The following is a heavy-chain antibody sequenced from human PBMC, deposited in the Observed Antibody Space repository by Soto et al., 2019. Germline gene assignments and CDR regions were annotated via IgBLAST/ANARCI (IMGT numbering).Heavy chain of an antibody. CDR1: VGTFSSYA. Sequence: SVKVSCKASVGTFSSYAISWVRQAPGQGLEWMGGIIPIFGTANYAQKFQGRVTITADESTSTAYMELSSLRSEDTAVYYCARETYCSSTSCSLDSYYYYGMDVWGQGTTVTVSS. V-gene: IGHV1-69*13. J-gene: IGHJ6*02. D-gene: IGHD2-2*01. CDR3: ARETYCSSTSCSLDSYYYYGMDV. CDR2: IIPIFGTA.